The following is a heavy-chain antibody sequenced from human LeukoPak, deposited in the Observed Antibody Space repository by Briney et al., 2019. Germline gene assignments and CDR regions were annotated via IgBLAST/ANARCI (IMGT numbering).Heavy chain of an antibody. Sequence: GGSLRLSCATSGFTFSSYWMSWVRQAPGKGLEWVANIKQDGSEKYYVDSVKGRFTISRDNAKNSLYLQMNSLRAEDTAVYYCARGLYSSGWYGGYYYYYYMDVWGKGTTVTVSS. V-gene: IGHV3-7*01. D-gene: IGHD6-19*01. CDR1: GFTFSSYW. CDR3: ARGLYSSGWYGGYYYYYYMDV. CDR2: IKQDGSEK. J-gene: IGHJ6*03.